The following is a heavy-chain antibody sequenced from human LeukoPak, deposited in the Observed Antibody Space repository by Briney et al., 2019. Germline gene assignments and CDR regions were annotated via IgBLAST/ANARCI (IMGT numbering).Heavy chain of an antibody. Sequence: PSETLSLTSTVSGGSISSSSYYWGWIRQPPGKGLEWIGSIYYSETIYYNPSLESRVTLSLDTSKNQFSLKLTSVTAADTAVYCARQVADYYYYYLGVWGKGTTVTVSS. V-gene: IGHV4-39*01. CDR3: RQVADYYYYYLGV. CDR2: IYYSETI. CDR1: GGSISSSSYY. J-gene: IGHJ6*03.